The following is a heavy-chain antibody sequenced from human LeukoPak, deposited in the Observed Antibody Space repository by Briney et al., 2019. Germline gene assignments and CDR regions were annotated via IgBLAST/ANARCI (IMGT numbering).Heavy chain of an antibody. V-gene: IGHV3-23*01. Sequence: GGSLRLSCAASGFTFSSYAMSWVRQAPGKGLEWVSSISGSDGSTYHADSVKGRFTISRDNSKNTLYLQMNSLGAEDTAVYFCAKEQRGYSGYAVGSWFDPWGQGTLVTVSS. J-gene: IGHJ5*02. CDR2: ISGSDGST. CDR1: GFTFSSYA. D-gene: IGHD5-12*01. CDR3: AKEQRGYSGYAVGSWFDP.